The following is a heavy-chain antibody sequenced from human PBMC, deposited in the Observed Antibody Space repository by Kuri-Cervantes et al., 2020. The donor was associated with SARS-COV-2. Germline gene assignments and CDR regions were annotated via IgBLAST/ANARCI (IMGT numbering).Heavy chain of an antibody. Sequence: GESLKISCAASGFTFSSYWMSWVRQAPGKGLEWVANIKQDGSEKYYVDSVKGRFTISRDNSKNTLYLQMNSLRAEDTAVYFCVTLPRSGRSQRWFSVWFDPWGQGTLVTVSS. J-gene: IGHJ5*02. V-gene: IGHV3-7*01. CDR2: IKQDGSEK. CDR1: GFTFSSYW. CDR3: VTLPRSGRSQRWFSVWFDP. D-gene: IGHD3-10*01.